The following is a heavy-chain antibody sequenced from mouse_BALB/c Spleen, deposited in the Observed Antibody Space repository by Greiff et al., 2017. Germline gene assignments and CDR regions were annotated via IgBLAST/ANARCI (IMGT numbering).Heavy chain of an antibody. CDR3: ARPTNYAMDY. J-gene: IGHJ4*01. CDR2: INPGSGGT. V-gene: IGHV1-54*01. D-gene: IGHD2-10*01. Sequence: QVQLQQSGAELVRPGTSAKVSCKASGYAFTNYLIEWVKQRPGQGLEWIGVINPGSGGTNYNEKFKGKATLTADKSSSTAYMQLSSLTSDDSAVYFCARPTNYAMDYWGQGTSVTVSS. CDR1: GYAFTNYL.